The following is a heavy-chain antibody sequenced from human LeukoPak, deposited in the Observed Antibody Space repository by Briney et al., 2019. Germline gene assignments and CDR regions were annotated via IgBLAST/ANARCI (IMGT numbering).Heavy chain of an antibody. Sequence: PSETLSLTCAVSGGSFSGYYWSWIRQPPGKGLEGSGEINHSGSTNYNPSLKSRVPISVGPSQNQFSLELSSVTAADKAVYYCGDGGFGGDILTRYYGYWGQGPLDTVSS. J-gene: IGHJ4*02. CDR1: GGSFSGYY. CDR2: INHSGST. D-gene: IGHD3-9*01. V-gene: IGHV4-34*01. CDR3: GDGGFGGDILTRYYGY.